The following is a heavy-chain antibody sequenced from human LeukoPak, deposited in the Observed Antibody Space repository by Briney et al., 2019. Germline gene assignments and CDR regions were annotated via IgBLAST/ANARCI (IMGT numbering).Heavy chain of an antibody. D-gene: IGHD2/OR15-2a*01. CDR2: ISSSSTYI. CDR3: ARDLYSTSSFDY. CDR1: GFIFSSYT. J-gene: IGHJ4*02. Sequence: GGSLTLPCSASGFIFSSYTMNWVRQAPGKGLEWVSSISSSSTYIYYADSVKGRFTISRDNAENSLYLQMDSLRAEDTAIYYCARDLYSTSSFDYWGQGTLVTVSS. V-gene: IGHV3-21*01.